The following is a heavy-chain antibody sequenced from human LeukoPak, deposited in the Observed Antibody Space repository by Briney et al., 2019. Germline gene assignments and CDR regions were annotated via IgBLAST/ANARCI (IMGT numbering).Heavy chain of an antibody. J-gene: IGHJ4*02. CDR3: ARRRGYTPVDY. V-gene: IGHV4-34*01. Sequence: SETLSLTCAVYGGSFSGYYWSWIRQPPGKGLEWIGEINHSGSTNYNPSLRSRVTISVDTSKNQFSLKLSSVTAADTAVYYCARRRGYTPVDYWGQGALVTVSS. CDR1: GGSFSGYY. D-gene: IGHD5-12*01. CDR2: INHSGST.